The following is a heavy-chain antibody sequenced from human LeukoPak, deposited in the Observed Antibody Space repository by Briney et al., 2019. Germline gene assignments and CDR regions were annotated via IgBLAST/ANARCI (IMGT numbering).Heavy chain of an antibody. V-gene: IGHV3-43*02. CDR3: ASQTKYYSASAGSYWGAFDL. CDR2: SGNDGST. J-gene: IGHJ3*01. D-gene: IGHD3-10*01. Sequence: GESLKISCAASGLTFYDQAMHWVRQGPGTGLEWVALSGNDGSTYYADSVRGRFTISRDSKNSLYLEMDSLRTEDTALYYCASQTKYYSASAGSYWGAFDLWGQGTMVTVFS. CDR1: GLTFYDQA.